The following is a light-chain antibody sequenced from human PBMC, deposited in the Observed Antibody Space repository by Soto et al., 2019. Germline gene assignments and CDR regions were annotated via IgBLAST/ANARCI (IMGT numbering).Light chain of an antibody. CDR1: QSFSNQ. V-gene: IGKV3-11*01. Sequence: EIVLTQSPATLSLSPGERATLSCRASQSFSNQLAWYQQKPGQAPRLLIYDASNRATGIPVRFSGSGSGTDFTLTISSVEPEDFAVYYCKQRRHWPQATFGQGTRLEIK. CDR2: DAS. CDR3: KQRRHWPQAT. J-gene: IGKJ2*01.